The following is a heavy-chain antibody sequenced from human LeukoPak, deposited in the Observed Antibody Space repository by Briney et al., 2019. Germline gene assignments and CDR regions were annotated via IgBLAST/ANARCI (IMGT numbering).Heavy chain of an antibody. V-gene: IGHV3-23*01. Sequence: GGSLRLSCAASGFTFSSYAMSWVRQALGKGLEWVSAISGSGGSTYYADSVKGRFTISRDNSKNTLYLQMNSLRAEDTAVYYCAPWYGSGSYYPDYWGQGTLVTVSS. J-gene: IGHJ4*02. CDR3: APWYGSGSYYPDY. D-gene: IGHD3-10*01. CDR1: GFTFSSYA. CDR2: ISGSGGST.